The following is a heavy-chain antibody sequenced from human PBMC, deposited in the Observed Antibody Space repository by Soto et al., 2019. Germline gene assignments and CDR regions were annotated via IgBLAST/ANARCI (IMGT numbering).Heavy chain of an antibody. Sequence: QVQLVQSWAEVKKPGSSVKVSCKASGGTFSSYAFSWVRQAPGQGLEWMGGIIPVFGATNYAQTFQGRVTITADASTSTAYIALSSPRSEDTAVYCCAGSPEWSYALSQLVITTFAFYWGQGTLVTVSP. CDR3: AGSPEWSYALSQLVITTFAFY. CDR1: GGTFSSYA. D-gene: IGHD3-22*01. CDR2: IIPVFGAT. V-gene: IGHV1-69*01. J-gene: IGHJ4*02.